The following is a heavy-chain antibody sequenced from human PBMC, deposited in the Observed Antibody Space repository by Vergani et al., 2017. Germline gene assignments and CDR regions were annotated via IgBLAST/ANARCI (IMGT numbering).Heavy chain of an antibody. CDR3: ARERYDSSYFDY. D-gene: IGHD3-22*01. Sequence: QVQLQESGPGLVKPSETLSLTCTVSGGSVSSGSYYWSWIRQPAGKGLEWIGYIYYSGSTNYNPSLKSRVTISVDTSKNQFSLKLSSVTAADTAVYYCARERYDSSYFDYWGQGTLVTVSS. V-gene: IGHV4-61*10. CDR1: GGSVSSGSYY. CDR2: IYYSGST. J-gene: IGHJ4*02.